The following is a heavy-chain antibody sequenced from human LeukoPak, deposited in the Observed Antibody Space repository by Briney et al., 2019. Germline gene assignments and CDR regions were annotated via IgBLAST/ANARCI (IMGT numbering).Heavy chain of an antibody. Sequence: SETLSLTCTVSCGSISSSPYYWGWIRQPPGKGLEWIGTIYYRGSTYSNPSLNSRVTISLDTSKNQFSLRLRSVTAADTALYYCARHYLSDGILSTFDPWGQGTLVTVSS. CDR1: CGSISSSPYY. J-gene: IGHJ5*02. D-gene: IGHD2-2*01. CDR3: ARHYLSDGILSTFDP. V-gene: IGHV4-39*01. CDR2: IYYRGST.